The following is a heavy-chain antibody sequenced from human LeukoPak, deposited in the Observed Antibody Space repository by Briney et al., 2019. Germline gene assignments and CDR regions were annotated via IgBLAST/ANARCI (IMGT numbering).Heavy chain of an antibody. CDR1: GFTFSSYA. D-gene: IGHD2-2*01. CDR3: AKDLDCSSTSCYPDY. J-gene: IGHJ4*02. Sequence: GGSLRLSCAASGFTFSSYAMSWVRQAPGKGLEWVSAISGSGGSTYYADSVKGRFTISRANSKNTLYLQMNSLRAEDTAVYYCAKDLDCSSTSCYPDYWGQGTLVTVSS. CDR2: ISGSGGST. V-gene: IGHV3-23*01.